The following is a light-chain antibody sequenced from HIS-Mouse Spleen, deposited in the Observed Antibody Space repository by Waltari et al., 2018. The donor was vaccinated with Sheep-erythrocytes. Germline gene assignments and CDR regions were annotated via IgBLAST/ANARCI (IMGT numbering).Light chain of an antibody. V-gene: IGLV2-23*03. CDR1: SSDVGSYNL. Sequence: QSALTQPASVSGSPGQSITISCTGTSSDVGSYNLVSWSQQHPGKAPKLMIYEGSKRPLGVSNRFSGSKSGNTASLTISGLQAEDEADYYCCSYAGSSTFDVVFGGGTKLTVL. CDR2: EGS. J-gene: IGLJ2*01. CDR3: CSYAGSSTFDVV.